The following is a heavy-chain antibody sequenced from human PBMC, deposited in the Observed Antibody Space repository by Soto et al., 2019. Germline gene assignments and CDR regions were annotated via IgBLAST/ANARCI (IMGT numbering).Heavy chain of an antibody. CDR2: ISGSGSST. CDR1: GFTFSRYA. J-gene: IGHJ2*01. CDR3: AKANPDDYGDHEGYFDL. V-gene: IGHV3-23*01. D-gene: IGHD4-17*01. Sequence: EVQLLESGGGLVQPGGSLRLSCAASGFTFSRYALTWVRQAPGKGLEWVAAISGSGSSTYYADSVKGRFTISRDNSKNTLYLQMNSLRAEDTAVYYCAKANPDDYGDHEGYFDLWGRGTLVTVSS.